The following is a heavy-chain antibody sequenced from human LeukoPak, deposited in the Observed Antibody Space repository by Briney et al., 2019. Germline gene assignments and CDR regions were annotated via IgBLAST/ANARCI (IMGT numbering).Heavy chain of an antibody. V-gene: IGHV2-70*11. CDR2: IDWDDDK. CDR1: GFSLSTSGMC. CDR3: ARIVRGRQQLAKRSYYFGY. Sequence: KSGPTLVNPTQTLTLTCTFSGFSLSTSGMCVSWIRQPPGKALEWLARIDWDDDKYYSTSLKTRLTISKDTSKNQVVLTMTNMDPVDTATYYCARIVRGRQQLAKRSYYFGYWGQGTLVTVSS. D-gene: IGHD6-13*01. J-gene: IGHJ4*02.